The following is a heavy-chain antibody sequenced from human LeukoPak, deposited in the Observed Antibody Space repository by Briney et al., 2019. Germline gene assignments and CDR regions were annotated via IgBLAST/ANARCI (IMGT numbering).Heavy chain of an antibody. CDR3: ARDSHYYGSGSYYSPPSYYYYGMDV. CDR1: GGSFSSYY. Sequence: SETLSLTCAVYGGSFSSYYWSWIRQPPGKGLEWIGEINHSGSTNYNPSLKSRVTISVDTSKNQFSLKLSSVTAADTAVYYCARDSHYYGSGSYYSPPSYYYYGMDVWGQGTTVTVSS. CDR2: INHSGST. D-gene: IGHD3-10*01. J-gene: IGHJ6*02. V-gene: IGHV4-34*01.